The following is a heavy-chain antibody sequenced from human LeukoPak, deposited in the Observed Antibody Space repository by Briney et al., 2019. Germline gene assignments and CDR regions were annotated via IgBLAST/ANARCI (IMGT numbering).Heavy chain of an antibody. Sequence: GGSLRLSCAASGFTFSDYSMHWVRQAPGKGLNWVAFIRYDGNNKYYADSVKGRFTISRDNAKNSLYLQMNSLRAEDTAVYYCARTQQSKDYYGSGSYSVDPWGQGTLVTVSS. V-gene: IGHV3-30*02. J-gene: IGHJ5*02. CDR2: IRYDGNNK. D-gene: IGHD3-10*01. CDR1: GFTFSDYS. CDR3: ARTQQSKDYYGSGSYSVDP.